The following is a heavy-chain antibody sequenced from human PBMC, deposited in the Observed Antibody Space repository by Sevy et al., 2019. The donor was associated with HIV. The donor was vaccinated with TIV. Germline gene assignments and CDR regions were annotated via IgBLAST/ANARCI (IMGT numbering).Heavy chain of an antibody. CDR3: ARRGGSSELGWYLDV. CDR2: FYYRGNS. D-gene: IGHD3-16*01. J-gene: IGHJ2*01. CDR1: GGSITTSSYY. Sequence: SDTLSLTCTVSGGSITTSSYYWDWIRQPPGKGLEWIGNFYYRGNSYYNPSLKSRVTISVDTSKNQFSLKLSSVTAADTAVYYCARRGGSSELGWYLDVWGRGTLVTVSS. V-gene: IGHV4-39*01.